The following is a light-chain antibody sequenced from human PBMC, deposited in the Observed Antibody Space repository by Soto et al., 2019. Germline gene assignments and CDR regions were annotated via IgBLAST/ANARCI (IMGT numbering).Light chain of an antibody. V-gene: IGLV4-69*01. CDR1: SGHSSYA. CDR3: QTWGNGIVV. J-gene: IGLJ2*01. Sequence: QTVVTQSPSASASLGASVKLTCTLSSGHSSYAIAWHQQQPEKGPRYLMKLNSDGSHNKGDGIPDRFSGSSSGAERYLTISSLQAEDEADYYCQTWGNGIVVFGGGTKLTVL. CDR2: LNSDGSH.